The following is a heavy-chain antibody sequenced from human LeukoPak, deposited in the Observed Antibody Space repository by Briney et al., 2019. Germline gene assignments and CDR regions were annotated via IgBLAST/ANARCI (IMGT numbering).Heavy chain of an antibody. D-gene: IGHD3-3*01. Sequence: GGSLRLSCTASGFTFGDYAMSWVRQAPGKGLECVASIKQDGSEKEYVDSVKGRFTISRDNAKNSLYLQMISLRAEDTAVYYCARWRGAQSEFEYWGQGTLVTVSS. J-gene: IGHJ4*02. CDR3: ARWRGAQSEFEY. CDR2: IKQDGSEK. CDR1: GFTFGDYA. V-gene: IGHV3-7*01.